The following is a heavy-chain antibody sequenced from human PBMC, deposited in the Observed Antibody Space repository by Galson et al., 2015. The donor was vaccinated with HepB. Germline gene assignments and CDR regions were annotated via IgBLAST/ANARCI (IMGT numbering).Heavy chain of an antibody. CDR2: ISSSSSTI. Sequence: SLRLSCAASGFTFSTYTMTWVRQAPGKGLEWVSYISSSSSTIYYADSVKGRFTISRDNAKNSLYLQMNSLRDEDTAVYYCARDGGYSYGLNFFDYWGQGTLVTVSS. D-gene: IGHD5-18*01. CDR3: ARDGGYSYGLNFFDY. J-gene: IGHJ4*02. V-gene: IGHV3-48*02. CDR1: GFTFSTYT.